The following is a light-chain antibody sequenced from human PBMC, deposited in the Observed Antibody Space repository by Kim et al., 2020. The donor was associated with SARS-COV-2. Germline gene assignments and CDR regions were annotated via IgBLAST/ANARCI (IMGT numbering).Light chain of an antibody. CDR3: RQGHSTPLS. CDR1: HNINNC. CDR2: DAS. J-gene: IGKJ4*01. Sequence: DIQMTQSPSSVSAFVGDRVTITCRASHNINNCLAWYQQKPGRAPKLLIYDASAVQSGVPSRFSGSGSGTDFTLTITTLQPEDCATYYCRQGHSTPLSFGGGTKVEIK. V-gene: IGKV1-12*01.